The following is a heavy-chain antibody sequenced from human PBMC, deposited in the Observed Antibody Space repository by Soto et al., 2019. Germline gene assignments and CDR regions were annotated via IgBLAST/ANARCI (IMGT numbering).Heavy chain of an antibody. J-gene: IGHJ3*01. CDR2: MSDNG. D-gene: IGHD3-22*01. CDR1: GFMFNYYV. CDR3: AKSLYYYDRNREGAFDA. Sequence: EVQLLESGGGFVQPGGSLRLSCKASGFMFNYYVMSWVRQAPGKGLEWVSPMSDNGDSVKGRFTISRDNSKNTLYLQMPSLRAEDTAVYYCAKSLYYYDRNREGAFDAWGHGTEVIVSS. V-gene: IGHV3-23*01.